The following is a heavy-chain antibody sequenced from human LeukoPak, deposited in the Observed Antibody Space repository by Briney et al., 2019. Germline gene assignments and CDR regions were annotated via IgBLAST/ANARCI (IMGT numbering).Heavy chain of an antibody. CDR2: VTKDGDET. CDR3: RRGHWDDHA. D-gene: IGHD7-27*01. Sequence: GGSLRLSCAGSGYTFTDYWMHWVRQAPGKGLEWVASVTKDGDETYYVDSAKGRFTISRDNAKNSVHLQMSSLRDQDTAVYWCRRGHWDDHAWGQGTLVTVSS. J-gene: IGHJ5*02. V-gene: IGHV3-7*01. CDR1: GYTFTDYW.